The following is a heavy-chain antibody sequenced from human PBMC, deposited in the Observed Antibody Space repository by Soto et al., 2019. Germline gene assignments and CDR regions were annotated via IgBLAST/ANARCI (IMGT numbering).Heavy chain of an antibody. CDR2: IYHSGST. CDR3: ARDRLGSGSYDY. Sequence: SETLSLTCAVSGGAIISSTYSWNWIRQPPGKGLEWIGYIYHSGSTSYNPSLNSRVTISVDRSKNQFSLRLNSVTAADTAVYYCARDRLGSGSYDYWGQGTLVTVSS. CDR1: GGAIISSTYS. D-gene: IGHD1-26*01. J-gene: IGHJ4*02. V-gene: IGHV4-30-2*01.